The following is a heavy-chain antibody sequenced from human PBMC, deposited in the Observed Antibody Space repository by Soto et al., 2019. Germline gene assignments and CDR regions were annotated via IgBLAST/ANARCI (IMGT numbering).Heavy chain of an antibody. CDR2: IIPIFGTA. V-gene: IGHV1-69*13. J-gene: IGHJ6*02. D-gene: IGHD2-15*01. Sequence: ASVKVSCKASGGTFSSYAISWVRQAPGQGLEWMGGIIPIFGTANYAQKFQGRVTITADESTSTAYMELSSLRSEDTAVYYCARVGLVADFSRYYYYGMDVWGQGTTVTVSS. CDR1: GGTFSSYA. CDR3: ARVGLVADFSRYYYYGMDV.